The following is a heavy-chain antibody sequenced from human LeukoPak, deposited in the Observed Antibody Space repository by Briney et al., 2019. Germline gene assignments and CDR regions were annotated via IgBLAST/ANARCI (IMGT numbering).Heavy chain of an antibody. V-gene: IGHV4-31*03. Sequence: SETLSLTCTVSGGSISSGGYYWSWIRQHPGKGLEWIGYIYYSGSTYNNPSLKSRVTISVDTSKNQFSLKLSSVTAADTAVYYCARSVGTGGFDYWGQGTLVTVSS. CDR1: GGSISSGGYY. D-gene: IGHD1-26*01. CDR2: IYYSGST. CDR3: ARSVGTGGFDY. J-gene: IGHJ4*02.